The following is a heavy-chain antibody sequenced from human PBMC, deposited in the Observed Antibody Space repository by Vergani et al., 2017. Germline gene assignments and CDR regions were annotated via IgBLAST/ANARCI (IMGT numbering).Heavy chain of an antibody. V-gene: IGHV1-18*04. J-gene: IGHJ4*02. CDR3: ARERVFGDIVVVPAAICDY. D-gene: IGHD2-2*01. Sequence: QVQLVQSGAEVKKPGASVKVSCKASGYTFTSYGISWVRQAPGQGLEWMGWISAYNGNTNYAQKLQGRVTMTTDTSTSTAYMEMRSLRSDDTAVYYCARERVFGDIVVVPAAICDYWGQGTLVTVSS. CDR1: GYTFTSYG. CDR2: ISAYNGNT.